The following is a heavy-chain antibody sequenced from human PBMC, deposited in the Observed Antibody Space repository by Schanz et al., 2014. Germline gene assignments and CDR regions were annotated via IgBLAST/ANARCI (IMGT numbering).Heavy chain of an antibody. V-gene: IGHV3-21*01. J-gene: IGHJ6*02. D-gene: IGHD6-6*01. CDR2: IRSDNNYI. CDR1: GFPFSTYS. CDR3: ARVRAAHPYYYGMDV. Sequence: EVQLVESGGCLVKPGGSLRLSCVASGFPFSTYSIHWVRQAPGKGLEWVSYIRSDNNYIYYADSVKGRFTISRDNAKNSLFLQMNSLTAEDTAVYYCARVRAAHPYYYGMDVWGQGTTVTVSS.